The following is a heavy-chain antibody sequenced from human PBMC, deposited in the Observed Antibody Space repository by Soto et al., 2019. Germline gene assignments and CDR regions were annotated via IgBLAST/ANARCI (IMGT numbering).Heavy chain of an antibody. J-gene: IGHJ4*02. Sequence: QVQLVQSGAEVKKPWSSVKISCRASGGTFSTSTISWVRQAPGQGLGWMGRIIPIFGLANHAQKFQGRVTITADKSTDTAYMEMSSLSSEDTAVYYCAFDVNTGVVYFDHCGQGTLVTVSS. D-gene: IGHD5-18*01. CDR2: IIPIFGLA. CDR3: AFDVNTGVVYFDH. V-gene: IGHV1-69*02. CDR1: GGTFSTST.